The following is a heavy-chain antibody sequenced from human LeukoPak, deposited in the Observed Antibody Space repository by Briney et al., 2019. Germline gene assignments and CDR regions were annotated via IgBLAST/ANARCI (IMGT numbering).Heavy chain of an antibody. D-gene: IGHD2-2*01. CDR1: AGSISSSSYY. V-gene: IGHV4-39*02. CDR2: IYYSGST. J-gene: IGHJ6*02. CDR3: AREVVVVPAAIRNYYYYGMDV. Sequence: SETLSLTCTVSAGSISSSSYYWGWIRQPPGKGLEWIGSIYYSGSTYYNPSLKSRVTISVDTSKNQFSLKLSSVTAADTAVYYCAREVVVVPAAIRNYYYYGMDVWGQGTTVTVSS.